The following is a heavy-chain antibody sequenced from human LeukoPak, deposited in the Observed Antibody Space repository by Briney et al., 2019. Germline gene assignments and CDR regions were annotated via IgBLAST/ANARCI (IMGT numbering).Heavy chain of an antibody. Sequence: SETLSLTCTVSGGSISSYYWSWIRQPAGKGLEWIGRVYTSGSTNYNPSLKSRVTMSVDTSKNRFSLKLSSVTAADTAVYYCARGGGTPPFVDIWGQGTMVTVSS. CDR2: VYTSGST. D-gene: IGHD1-26*01. CDR3: ARGGGTPPFVDI. CDR1: GGSISSYY. V-gene: IGHV4-4*07. J-gene: IGHJ3*02.